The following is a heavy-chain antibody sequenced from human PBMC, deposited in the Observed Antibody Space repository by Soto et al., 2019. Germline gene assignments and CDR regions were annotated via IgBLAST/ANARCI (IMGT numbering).Heavy chain of an antibody. V-gene: IGHV3-30-3*01. Sequence: QVQLVESGGGVVQPGRSLRLSCAASGFTFSNYAMHWVRQAPGKGLEWVAVISYDGNNTYYADSVKGRFTISRHNSKNTLYLQMNSLRPEDTAVYYCERPISGDWYFDLWGRGTLVTVSS. CDR2: ISYDGNNT. CDR1: GFTFSNYA. CDR3: ERPISGDWYFDL. D-gene: IGHD3-3*01. J-gene: IGHJ2*01.